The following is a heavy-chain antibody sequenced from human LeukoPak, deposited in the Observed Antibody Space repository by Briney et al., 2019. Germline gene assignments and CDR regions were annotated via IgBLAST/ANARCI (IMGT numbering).Heavy chain of an antibody. CDR1: GFTLSSYA. Sequence: GGSLRLSCVGSGFTLSSYAMSWVRQAPGKGLEWVAVIWYDGSNKYYADSVKGRFTISRDNSKNTLYLQMNSLRAEDTAVYYCARGPKRPSSGWYLDYWGQGTLVTVSS. J-gene: IGHJ4*02. CDR3: ARGPKRPSSGWYLDY. CDR2: IWYDGSNK. D-gene: IGHD6-19*01. V-gene: IGHV3-33*08.